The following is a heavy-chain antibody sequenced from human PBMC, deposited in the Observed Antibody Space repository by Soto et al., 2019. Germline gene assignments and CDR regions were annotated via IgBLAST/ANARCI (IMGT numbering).Heavy chain of an antibody. V-gene: IGHV3-7*05. J-gene: IGHJ3*02. CDR2: IKQDGSEK. D-gene: IGHD6-19*01. CDR1: EFTFSSYW. CDR3: ARDHSSGWYGDAFDI. Sequence: GGSLRLSCAASEFTFSSYWMSWVRQAPGKGLEWVANIKQDGSEKYYVDSVKGRFTISRDNAKNSLYLQMNSLRAEDTAVYYCARDHSSGWYGDAFDIWGQGTMVTVSS.